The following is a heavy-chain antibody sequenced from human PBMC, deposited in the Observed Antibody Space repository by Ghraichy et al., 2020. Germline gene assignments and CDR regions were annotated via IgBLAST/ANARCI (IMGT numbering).Heavy chain of an antibody. J-gene: IGHJ3*02. D-gene: IGHD5-12*01. Sequence: GESLNISCAASAFTFRNYAMHWVRQAPGKGLEWVSVISGSGDNTYYTDSVKGRFTISRDNSKNTLYLQMNSLRAEDTAVYYYAKKGYIGGRSDAFDIWGQGIMVTVSS. CDR3: AKKGYIGGRSDAFDI. CDR1: AFTFRNYA. V-gene: IGHV3-23*01. CDR2: ISGSGDNT.